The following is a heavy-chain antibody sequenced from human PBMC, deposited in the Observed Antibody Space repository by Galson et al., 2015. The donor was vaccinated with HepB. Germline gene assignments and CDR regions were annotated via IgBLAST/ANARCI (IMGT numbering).Heavy chain of an antibody. J-gene: IGHJ4*02. Sequence: PALVKPTPTLTLTCSFSGFSLSPTAVGVGWLRQPPGKALEWLAVIYWDNNKRYSPSVESRLTITKDTSKNQVVLTIDNVYPVDTATYYCAHSTWKDRREAYFEYWGQGILVTVSS. CDR2: IYWDNNK. D-gene: IGHD1-1*01. CDR3: AHSTWKDRREAYFEY. V-gene: IGHV2-5*02. CDR1: GFSLSPTAVG.